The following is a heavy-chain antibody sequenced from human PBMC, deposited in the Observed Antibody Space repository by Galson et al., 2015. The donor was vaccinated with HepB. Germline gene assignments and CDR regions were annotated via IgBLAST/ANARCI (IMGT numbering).Heavy chain of an antibody. V-gene: IGHV4-59*01. CDR2: IYYSGST. J-gene: IGHJ4*02. CDR3: ARGYCTNGVCYRSFDY. CDR1: GGSISSYY. D-gene: IGHD2-8*01. Sequence: SETLSLTCTVSGGSISSYYWSWIRQPPGKGLEWIGYIYYSGSTNYNPSLKSRVTISVDTSKNQFSLKLSSVTAADTAVYYCARGYCTNGVCYRSFDYWGQGTLVTVSS.